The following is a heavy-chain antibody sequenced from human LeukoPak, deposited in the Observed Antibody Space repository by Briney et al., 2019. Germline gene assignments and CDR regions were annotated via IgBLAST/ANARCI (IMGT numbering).Heavy chain of an antibody. CDR1: GGSISSYY. CDR2: IYYSGST. CDR3: ARARRYFDWLFSAFDY. V-gene: IGHV4-59*12. D-gene: IGHD3-9*01. Sequence: SSETLSLTCTVSGGSISSYYWSWIRQPPGKGLEWIGYIYYSGSTNYNPSLKSRVTISVDTSKNQFSLKLSSVTAADTAVYYCARARRYFDWLFSAFDYWGQGTLVTVSS. J-gene: IGHJ4*02.